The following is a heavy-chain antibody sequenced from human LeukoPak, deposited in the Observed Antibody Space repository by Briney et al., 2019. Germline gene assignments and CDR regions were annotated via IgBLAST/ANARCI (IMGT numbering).Heavy chain of an antibody. Sequence: ASVKVSCKASGYTFTGYYMHWVRQAPGQGLEWMGWINPKSGGTNYAQKFQGRVTMTRDTSISTAYMEMSRLRSDDTAVYYCARDVVAAPGTWDYWGQGTLVTVSS. D-gene: IGHD6-13*01. J-gene: IGHJ4*02. V-gene: IGHV1-2*02. CDR3: ARDVVAAPGTWDY. CDR1: GYTFTGYY. CDR2: INPKSGGT.